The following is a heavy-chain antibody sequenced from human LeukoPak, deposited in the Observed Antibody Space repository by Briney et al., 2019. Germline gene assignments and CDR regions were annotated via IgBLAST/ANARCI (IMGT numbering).Heavy chain of an antibody. V-gene: IGHV3-30*03. CDR3: ARSARGVIFDV. D-gene: IGHD3-10*01. J-gene: IGHJ6*04. CDR2: VSYDGTET. CDR1: GLSFRDYA. Sequence: GGSLRLSCAASGLSFRDYARSWVRQAPGKGLEWVAVVSYDGTETKYADSVKGRLNLSRDNSKNTVYLQMNSLTFEDTAVYYCARSARGVIFDVWGKGTTVIVSS.